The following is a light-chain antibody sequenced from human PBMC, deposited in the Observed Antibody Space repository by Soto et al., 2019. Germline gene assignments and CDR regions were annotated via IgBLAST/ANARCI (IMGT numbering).Light chain of an antibody. V-gene: IGLV1-40*01. CDR3: QSYDSSLSGYV. J-gene: IGLJ1*01. CDR2: GNS. CDR1: SSNIGAGYD. Sequence: QSVLTQPPSVSGAPGPRVTISCTGSSSNIGAGYDVHWYQQLPGTATKLLIYGNSNRPSGVPDRFSGSKSGTSVSLAITGLQAEDEADYYCQSYDSSLSGYVFGTGTKVTVL.